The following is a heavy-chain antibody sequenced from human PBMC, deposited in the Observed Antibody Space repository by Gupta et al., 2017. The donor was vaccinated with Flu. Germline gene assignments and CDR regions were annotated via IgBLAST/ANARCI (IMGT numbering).Heavy chain of an antibody. D-gene: IGHD1-14*01. CDR2: IYTSEST. Sequence: QLQLQESGPGLVKPSQTLSLVCSVSGGSISSGIYYWSWIRQPAGKGLEWIGRIYTSESTNYNPSLKSRVTMSLDKSKNQFSLRLTSVTAADTAIYYCAGDGGAGGQPNWFDPWGPGTLVTVSS. CDR3: AGDGGAGGQPNWFDP. V-gene: IGHV4-61*02. J-gene: IGHJ5*02. CDR1: GGSISSGIYY.